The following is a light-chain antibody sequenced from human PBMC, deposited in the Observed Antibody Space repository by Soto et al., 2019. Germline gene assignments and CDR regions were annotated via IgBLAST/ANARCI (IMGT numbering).Light chain of an antibody. CDR3: QPYGSSPPWT. V-gene: IGKV3-20*01. Sequence: EIVLTQSPGTLSLSPGERSTLSCRARQSVSSSYLAWYQQKPGQAPRLLIYGASSRSTGIPDSFSGSGSGTDFTLTISRLEPEDFAVYYCQPYGSSPPWTFGQGTKVEIK. CDR2: GAS. J-gene: IGKJ1*01. CDR1: QSVSSSY.